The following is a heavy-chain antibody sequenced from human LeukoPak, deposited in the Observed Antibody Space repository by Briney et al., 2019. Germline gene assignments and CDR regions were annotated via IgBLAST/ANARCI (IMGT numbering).Heavy chain of an antibody. CDR3: ARVWAVPGTHLNYFYYGMDV. D-gene: IGHD6-19*01. V-gene: IGHV3-21*01. CDR2: INSVSSHK. Sequence: GGSLRLSCAASGFPISVASLTWVRQAPGKGLEWVSSINSVSSHKFYADSVQGRFTVSSDNAKNVLFLQMNSLRAEDTAVYFCARVWAVPGTHLNYFYYGMDVWGQGTTVIVSS. J-gene: IGHJ6*02. CDR1: GFPISVAS.